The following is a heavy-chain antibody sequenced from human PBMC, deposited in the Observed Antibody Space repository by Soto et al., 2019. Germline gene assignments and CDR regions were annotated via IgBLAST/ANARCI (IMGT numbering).Heavy chain of an antibody. CDR1: GFTFSSYA. J-gene: IGHJ4*02. V-gene: IGHV3-23*01. CDR2: ISGSGGST. D-gene: IGHD3-22*01. CDR3: AKDRGRYYDSSGYWDY. Sequence: PGGSLRLSCAASGFTFSSYAMHWVRQAPGKGLEWVSAISGSGGSTYYADSVKGRFTISRDNSKNTLYLQMNSLRAEDTAVYYCAKDRGRYYDSSGYWDYWRQGTLVTVSS.